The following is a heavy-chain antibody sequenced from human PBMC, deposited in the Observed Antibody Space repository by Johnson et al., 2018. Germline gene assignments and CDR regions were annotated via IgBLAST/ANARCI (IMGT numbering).Heavy chain of an antibody. V-gene: IGHV4-59*12. CDR2: IYYSGGT. Sequence: QVQLQESGPGLVKPSETLSLTCTVSGGSISSYYWSWIRQPPGKGLEWIGHIYYSGGTNYNPSLKSRVTLPMDTSKNQFSLKLRSVTAADTAVYYCARDLKSTYYYVYGMDVWGQGTTVTVSS. CDR1: GGSISSYY. J-gene: IGHJ6*02. D-gene: IGHD2-2*01. CDR3: ARDLKSTYYYVYGMDV.